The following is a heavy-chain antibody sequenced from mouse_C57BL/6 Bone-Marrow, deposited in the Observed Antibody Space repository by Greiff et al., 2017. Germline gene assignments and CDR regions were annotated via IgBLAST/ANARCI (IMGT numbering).Heavy chain of an antibody. V-gene: IGHV1-81*01. Sequence: VKLVESGAELARPGASVKLSCKASGYTFTSYGISWVKQRTGQGLEWIGEISPRSGNTYYNEKFKGKATLTADKSSSTAYMELRSLTSEDSAVYFCAWFYFDCWDQGTTLTVSS. CDR3: AWFYFDC. CDR1: GYTFTSYG. CDR2: ISPRSGNT. D-gene: IGHD2-2*01. J-gene: IGHJ2*01.